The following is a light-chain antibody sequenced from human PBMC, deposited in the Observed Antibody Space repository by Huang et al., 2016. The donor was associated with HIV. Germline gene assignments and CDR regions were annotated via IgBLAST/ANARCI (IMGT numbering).Light chain of an antibody. J-gene: IGKJ1*01. Sequence: DIQMTQSPSSLSASVGDRVTITCRASQNIRRYLNWYQQKPGKGPNLQIYGASDLQSGAPSRFSGSGSGTDFTLTINSLQPEDFATYYCQQTYNTPWTFGQGTKVEFK. CDR3: QQTYNTPWT. CDR1: QNIRRY. CDR2: GAS. V-gene: IGKV1-39*01.